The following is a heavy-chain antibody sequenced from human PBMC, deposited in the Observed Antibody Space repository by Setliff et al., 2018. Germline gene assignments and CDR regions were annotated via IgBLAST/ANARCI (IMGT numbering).Heavy chain of an antibody. D-gene: IGHD6-19*01. Sequence: PGESMKISCKGSGYSFTSYWIGWVRQMPGKGLEWMGIIYPGDSDTRYSPSFQGQVTISADKSISTAYLQWSSLKASDTAMYYCARQAVAGSDAFDIWGQGTMVTVSS. CDR3: ARQAVAGSDAFDI. V-gene: IGHV5-51*01. J-gene: IGHJ3*02. CDR2: IYPGDSDT. CDR1: GYSFTSYW.